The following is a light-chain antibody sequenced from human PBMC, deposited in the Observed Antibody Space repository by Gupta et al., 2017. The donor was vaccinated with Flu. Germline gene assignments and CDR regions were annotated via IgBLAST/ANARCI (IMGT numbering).Light chain of an antibody. CDR2: DVT. CDR1: SNDVGGSNR. J-gene: IGLJ1*01. V-gene: IGLV2-11*01. CDR3: SSHAGRVTWV. Sequence: QSAPTQPRSVSGSPGQSVTISCTGSSNDVGGSNRVSWYQQRPGKAPKLILYDVTERPSGVPDRFSGSKSGNTASLTISELQADDDADYYCSSHAGRVTWVFGTGTTVTVL.